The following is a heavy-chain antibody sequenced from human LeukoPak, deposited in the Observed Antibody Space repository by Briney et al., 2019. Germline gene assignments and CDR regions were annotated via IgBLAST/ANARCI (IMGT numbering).Heavy chain of an antibody. CDR1: GGSISTYY. Sequence: SETLSLTCTVSGGSISTYYWSWIRQPAGKGLEWIGRISASGNTDYNPSLKSRVTISVDTSKNQFSLKLSSVTAADTAVYYCARQTYYYYGMDVWGQGTTVTVSS. CDR2: ISASGNT. V-gene: IGHV4-4*07. CDR3: ARQTYYYYGMDV. J-gene: IGHJ6*02.